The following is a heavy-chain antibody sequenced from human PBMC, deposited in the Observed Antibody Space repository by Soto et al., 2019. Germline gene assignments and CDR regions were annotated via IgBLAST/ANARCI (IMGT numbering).Heavy chain of an antibody. CDR2: ISNDGTNK. CDR3: AKDGADTGTYNFDY. Sequence: QVQLVESGGGVVQTGMSLSLSCAASGFTFSKYGMNWVRKAPGKGLEWVTLISNDGTNKFYADSVKGRFTISRDNSNNTLYLQMTSLKTEDTAVYYFAKDGADTGTYNFDYWGQGTLFTVSS. D-gene: IGHD1-26*01. CDR1: GFTFSKYG. J-gene: IGHJ4*02. V-gene: IGHV3-30*18.